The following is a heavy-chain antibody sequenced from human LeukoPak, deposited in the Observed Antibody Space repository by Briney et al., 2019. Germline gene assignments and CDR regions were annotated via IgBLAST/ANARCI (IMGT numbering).Heavy chain of an antibody. CDR3: AITYCGGDCYPRVDAFDI. D-gene: IGHD2-21*02. CDR1: GGTFSSYA. Sequence: GASVKVSCKASGGTFSSYAISWVRQAPGQGLEWMGGIIPIFGTANYAQKFQGRVTITADESTSTAYMELSSLRSEDTAVYYCAITYCGGDCYPRVDAFDIWGQGIMVTVSS. V-gene: IGHV1-69*13. CDR2: IIPIFGTA. J-gene: IGHJ3*02.